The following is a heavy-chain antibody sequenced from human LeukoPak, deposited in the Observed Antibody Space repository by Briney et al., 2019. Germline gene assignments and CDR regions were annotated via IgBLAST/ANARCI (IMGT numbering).Heavy chain of an antibody. CDR1: GYTFTSYD. Sequence: ASVKASCKASGYTFTSYDINWVRQATGQGLEWMGWMNPNSGNTGYAQKFQGRVTMARNTSISTAYMELSSLRSEDTAVYYCARGRYDFWSGYYTGYYGMDVWGQGTTVTVSS. D-gene: IGHD3-3*01. V-gene: IGHV1-8*01. CDR3: ARGRYDFWSGYYTGYYGMDV. CDR2: MNPNSGNT. J-gene: IGHJ6*02.